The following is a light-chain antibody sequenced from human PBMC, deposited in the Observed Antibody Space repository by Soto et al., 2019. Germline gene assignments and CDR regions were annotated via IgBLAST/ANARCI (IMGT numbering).Light chain of an antibody. CDR1: QNVLNRANNKNY. CDR2: WAS. Sequence: DIVMTQSPDSLAVSLGERATINCKSSQNVLNRANNKNYIAWYQQKPGQPPKLLIYWASTRESGVPDRFSGSGSGTDFTLTISSLQAEDVAVYFCQQYFNTPLPFGGGTKVEIK. J-gene: IGKJ4*01. V-gene: IGKV4-1*01. CDR3: QQYFNTPLP.